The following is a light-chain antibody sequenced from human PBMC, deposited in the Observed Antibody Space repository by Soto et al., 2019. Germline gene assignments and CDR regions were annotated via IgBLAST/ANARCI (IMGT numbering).Light chain of an antibody. CDR2: GAS. CDR3: QQYNDWPPYT. J-gene: IGKJ2*01. CDR1: QSISNN. Sequence: EIVMTQSPATLSVSPGERATLSCRASQSISNNLAWYQQKPGQAPRVVIYGASTRAAGIPARFSGSGSGTEFTLTIISLQSEDFAVYHCQQYNDWPPYTCGQGTKLEIK. V-gene: IGKV3-15*01.